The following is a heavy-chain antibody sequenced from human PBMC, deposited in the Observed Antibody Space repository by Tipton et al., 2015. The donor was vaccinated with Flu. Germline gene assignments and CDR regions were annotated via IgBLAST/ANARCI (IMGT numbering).Heavy chain of an antibody. Sequence: TLSLTCSVSGGSIGGPYCWGWIRQSPGQGLEWIGNVCQSGSTYYNSSLKSRVTISVARSKTQFSLRLTSVIAADTAVYYCARHTGDSVRGVIDYWGQGTLVTVSS. CDR1: GGSIGGPYC. D-gene: IGHD3-10*02. J-gene: IGHJ4*02. CDR2: VCQSGST. CDR3: ARHTGDSVRGVIDY. V-gene: IGHV4-38-2*01.